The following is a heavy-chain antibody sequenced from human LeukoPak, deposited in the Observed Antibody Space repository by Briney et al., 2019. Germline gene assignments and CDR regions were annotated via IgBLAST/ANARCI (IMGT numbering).Heavy chain of an antibody. CDR1: GGTFSSFA. Sequence: GASVKVSCKASGGTFSSFAISWVRQAPGQGLEWMGRIIPILGIANYAQKFQGRVTITADKSTSTAYMELSSLRSEDTAVYYCARGLYDSSGYYLDYWGQGTLVTVSS. V-gene: IGHV1-69*04. CDR3: ARGLYDSSGYYLDY. CDR2: IIPILGIA. J-gene: IGHJ4*02. D-gene: IGHD3-22*01.